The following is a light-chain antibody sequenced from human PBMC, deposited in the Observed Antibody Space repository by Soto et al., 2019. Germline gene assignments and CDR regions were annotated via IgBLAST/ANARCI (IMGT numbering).Light chain of an antibody. CDR1: SSNIGRNY. CDR3: GSWDNSLSVVV. CDR2: DND. V-gene: IGLV1-51*01. Sequence: QSVLTQPPSVSAAPGQKVTISCSGSSSNIGRNYVSWYQHLPGTAPKLLIYDNDKRPSGIPDRFSGSKSGTSATLGITGLRTGDEADYYCGSWDNSLSVVVFGGGTKVTVL. J-gene: IGLJ2*01.